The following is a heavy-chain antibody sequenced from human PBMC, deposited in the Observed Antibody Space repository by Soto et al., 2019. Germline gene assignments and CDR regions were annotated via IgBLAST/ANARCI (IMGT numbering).Heavy chain of an antibody. J-gene: IGHJ5*02. CDR2: IYYSGST. V-gene: IGHV4-31*03. Sequence: QVQLQESGPGLVKPSQTLSLTCTVSGGSISSGGYYWSWIRQHPGKGLEWIGYIYYSGSTYYNPSLKSRVTISVDTSKNQFSLKLSSVTAADTAVYYCARVVTARGALANWFDPWGQGTLVTVSS. CDR3: ARVVTARGALANWFDP. CDR1: GGSISSGGYY.